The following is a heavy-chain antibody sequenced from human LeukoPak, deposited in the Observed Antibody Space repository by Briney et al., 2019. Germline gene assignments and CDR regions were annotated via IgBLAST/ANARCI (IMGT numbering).Heavy chain of an antibody. CDR2: IYSGGST. V-gene: IGHV3-53*01. J-gene: IGHJ4*02. Sequence: GGSLRLSCAASGFTVSSNYMSWVRQAPGKGLEWVSVIYSGGSTYYADSVKGRFTISRDNSKNTLYLQMNSLRAEDTAVYYCARHQRGYCSGGSCYSVDYWGQGTLVTVSS. CDR1: GFTVSSNY. D-gene: IGHD2-15*01. CDR3: ARHQRGYCSGGSCYSVDY.